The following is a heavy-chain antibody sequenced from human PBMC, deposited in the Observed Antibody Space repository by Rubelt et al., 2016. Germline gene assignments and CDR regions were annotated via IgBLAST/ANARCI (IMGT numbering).Heavy chain of an antibody. V-gene: IGHV1-18*01. D-gene: IGHD6-13*01. Sequence: VKVSCKASGYTFTSYGISWVRQAPGQGLEWMGWISAYNGNTNYAQKLQGRVTMTTDTSTSTAYMELRSLRSDDTAVDYCARDLIVWQQLPHDAFDIWGQGTMVTVSS. CDR2: ISAYNGNT. CDR3: ARDLIVWQQLPHDAFDI. J-gene: IGHJ3*02. CDR1: GYTFTSYG.